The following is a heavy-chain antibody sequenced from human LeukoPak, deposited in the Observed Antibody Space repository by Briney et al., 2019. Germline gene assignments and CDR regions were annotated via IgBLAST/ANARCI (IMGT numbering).Heavy chain of an antibody. CDR2: IYYSGST. CDR3: ARGNSNYNYYYYYMDV. Sequence: RASETLSLTCTVSGGSISSYYWSWIRQPPGKGLEWIGYIYYSGSTNYNPSLKSRVTISVDTSKNQFSLKLSSVTAADTAVYYCARGNSNYNYYYYYMDVWGKGTTVTVSS. V-gene: IGHV4-59*01. D-gene: IGHD4-11*01. CDR1: GGSISSYY. J-gene: IGHJ6*03.